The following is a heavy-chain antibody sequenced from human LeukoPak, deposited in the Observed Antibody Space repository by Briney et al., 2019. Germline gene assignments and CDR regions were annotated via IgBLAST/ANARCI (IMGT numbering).Heavy chain of an antibody. CDR3: ARGWSYYYDSSGYYGIDP. CDR1: GYTFTSYA. Sequence: ASVKVSCKASGYTFTSYAMHWVRQAPGQGLDWVGWINAGNGNTKYSQKFQGRVTITRDTSASTAYMELSSLRSEDTAVYYCARGWSYYYDSSGYYGIDPWGQGTLVTVSS. D-gene: IGHD3-22*01. CDR2: INAGNGNT. J-gene: IGHJ5*02. V-gene: IGHV1-3*01.